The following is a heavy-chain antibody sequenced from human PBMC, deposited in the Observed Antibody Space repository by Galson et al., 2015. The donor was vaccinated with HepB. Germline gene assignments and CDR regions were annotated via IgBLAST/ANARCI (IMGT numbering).Heavy chain of an antibody. J-gene: IGHJ3*02. CDR2: IYSGGST. CDR1: GFTVRSNY. CDR3: ARVLLEAFDI. V-gene: IGHV3-53*01. Sequence: SLRLSCAASGFTVRSNYMNWVRQAPGKGLEWVSVIYSGGSTYYADSVKGRFTISRDNSKNTLYIQMNSLRADDTSVYYCARVLLEAFDIWGQGTMVIVSS.